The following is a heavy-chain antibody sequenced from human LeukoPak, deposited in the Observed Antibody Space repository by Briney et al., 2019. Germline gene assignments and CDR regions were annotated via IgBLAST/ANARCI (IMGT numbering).Heavy chain of an antibody. V-gene: IGHV1-69*13. CDR2: IIPIFDTA. D-gene: IGHD3-10*01. J-gene: IGHJ4*02. CDR3: ARGALLWFGAKMEYYFDY. CDR1: GGTFSSYA. Sequence: GASVKVSCKASGGTFSSYAISWVRQAPGQGLEWMGGIIPIFDTANYAQKFQGRVTITADESTSTAYMELSSLRSEDTAVYYCARGALLWFGAKMEYYFDYWGQGTPLTVSS.